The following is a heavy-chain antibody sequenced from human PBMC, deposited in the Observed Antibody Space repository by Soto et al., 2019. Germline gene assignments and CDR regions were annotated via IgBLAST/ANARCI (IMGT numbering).Heavy chain of an antibody. J-gene: IGHJ6*02. V-gene: IGHV1-18*01. D-gene: IGHD5-18*01. CDR2: ISAYNGNT. Sequence: ASVKVSCKASGYTFTSYGISWVRQAPGQGLEWMGWISAYNGNTNYAQKLQGRVTMTTDTSTSTAYMELRSLRSDDTAVYYCARGGYSYGLVNYYYYVMDVCAQGSTVTVSS. CDR1: GYTFTSYG. CDR3: ARGGYSYGLVNYYYYVMDV.